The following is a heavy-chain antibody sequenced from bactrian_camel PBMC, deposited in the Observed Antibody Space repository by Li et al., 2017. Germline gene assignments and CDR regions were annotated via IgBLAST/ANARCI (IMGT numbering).Heavy chain of an antibody. Sequence: DVQLVESGGGSVQAGGTLKLSCVASGYKFSDCGMAWFRQAPGKERERIARIYTSGTIAYSDSVKGRFTISRDNAKNTLYLQMNSLETEDTAVYLCAACFSGIATYKYFGQGTQVTVS. J-gene: IGHJ4*01. CDR2: IYTSGTI. V-gene: IGHV3S67*01. CDR1: GYKFSDCG. D-gene: IGHD1*01.